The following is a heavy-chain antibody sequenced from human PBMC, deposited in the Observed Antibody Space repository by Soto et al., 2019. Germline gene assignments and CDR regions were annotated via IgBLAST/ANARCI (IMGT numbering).Heavy chain of an antibody. Sequence: ASVKVSCKASGCTFSSYAISWVRQAPGQGLEWMGGIIPIFGTANYAQKFQGRVTITADESTSAAYMELSSLRSEDAAVYYCASPSFAEEGDIVVVPAPKDYYGMDVWGQGTTVTVSS. CDR2: IIPIFGTA. CDR3: ASPSFAEEGDIVVVPAPKDYYGMDV. V-gene: IGHV1-69*13. CDR1: GCTFSSYA. J-gene: IGHJ6*02. D-gene: IGHD2-2*01.